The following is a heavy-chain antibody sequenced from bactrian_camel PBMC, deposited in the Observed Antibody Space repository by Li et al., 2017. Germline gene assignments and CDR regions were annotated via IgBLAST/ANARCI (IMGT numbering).Heavy chain of an antibody. J-gene: IGHJ4*01. D-gene: IGHD1*01. V-gene: IGHV3S57*01. Sequence: HVQLVESGDESTQAGGSLTLACTTANWPTRCKYGWGWYRQAPGMQRELVASIGSIGDTLVADSFQGRVTVSRDNAKNTIYLQIDNLKPDDTAMYYCKPHLSITLPGCPLPSDDWSQGTQVTVS. CDR3: KPHLSITLPGCPLPSDD. CDR2: IGSIGDT. CDR1: NWPTRCKYG.